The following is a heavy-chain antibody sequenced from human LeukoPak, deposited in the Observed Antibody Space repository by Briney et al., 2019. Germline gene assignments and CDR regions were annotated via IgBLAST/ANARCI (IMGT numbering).Heavy chain of an antibody. CDR1: RFSFSDYD. V-gene: IGHV3-30*18. J-gene: IGHJ3*02. D-gene: IGHD2-2*02. CDR2: ISSDGSRK. CDR3: AKLVPAAIFGDDDAFDI. Sequence: PGGSLRLSCRASRFSFSDYDMHWVRQAPGKGLEWVAVISSDGSRKHYGDSVKGRFTISRDNAKNSLYLQMNSLRAEDTAVYYCAKLVPAAIFGDDDAFDIWGQGTMVTVSS.